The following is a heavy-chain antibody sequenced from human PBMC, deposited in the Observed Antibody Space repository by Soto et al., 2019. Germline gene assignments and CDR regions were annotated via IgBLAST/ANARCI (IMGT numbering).Heavy chain of an antibody. J-gene: IGHJ4*02. CDR1: GGSFSGYY. V-gene: IGHV4-34*01. D-gene: IGHD1-7*01. CDR3: ARGREAGTTAVYYFDY. Sequence: PSETLSLTCAVYGGSFSGYYWSWIRQPPGKGLEWIGEINHSGSTNYNPSLKSRVTISVDTSKNQFSLKLSSVTAADTAVYYCARGREAGTTAVYYFDYWGQGTLVTVSS. CDR2: INHSGST.